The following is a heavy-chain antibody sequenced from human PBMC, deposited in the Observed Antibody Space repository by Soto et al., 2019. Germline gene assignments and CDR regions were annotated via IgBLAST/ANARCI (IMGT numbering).Heavy chain of an antibody. V-gene: IGHV5-51*01. CDR2: MYPGDSDT. Sequence: GESLKISCRGSGYDFDTNWFGWVRQLPGKGLEWVGIMYPGDSDTRYNPSLQGHVTLSADVTVSTAFLQWRSLKTSDTGMYFCARLPRDCNKTSCYYADHWGHGTQVTVPS. D-gene: IGHD2-2*01. J-gene: IGHJ4*01. CDR1: GYDFDTNW. CDR3: ARLPRDCNKTSCYYADH.